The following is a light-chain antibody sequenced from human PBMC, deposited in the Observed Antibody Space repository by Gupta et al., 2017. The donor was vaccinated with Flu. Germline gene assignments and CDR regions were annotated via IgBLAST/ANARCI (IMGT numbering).Light chain of an antibody. CDR2: AAS. CDR1: QGISSY. Sequence: IQLTQSPSFPSSSVGCRVTITCRASQGISSYLAWYQQKPGQAPKLLIYAASTLQSGVPSRFSGSGSGTEFTLTISSLQPEDFAIYYCQQLNSYPPLFGGGTKVEIK. CDR3: QQLNSYPPL. J-gene: IGKJ4*01. V-gene: IGKV1-9*01.